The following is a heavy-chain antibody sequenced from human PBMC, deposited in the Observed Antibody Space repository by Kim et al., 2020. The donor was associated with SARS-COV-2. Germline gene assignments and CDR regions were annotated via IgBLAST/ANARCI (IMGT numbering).Heavy chain of an antibody. Sequence: GGSLRLSCVASGFTFSSYWMSWVRQAPGKGLEWVANIKQDGSETYYVDSVKGRFTISRDTAENSLYLQLNSLRAEDTAVYYCARGARYQYYGMDILGQGT. CDR3: ARGARYQYYGMDI. CDR2: IKQDGSET. V-gene: IGHV3-7*03. J-gene: IGHJ6*02. CDR1: GFTFSSYW.